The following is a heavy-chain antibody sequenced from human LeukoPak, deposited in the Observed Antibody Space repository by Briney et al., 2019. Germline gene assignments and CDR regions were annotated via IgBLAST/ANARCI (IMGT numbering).Heavy chain of an antibody. D-gene: IGHD3-16*01. Sequence: PGRSLRLSCAASGFTFSSYAMHWVRQAPGKGLEWVAVISYDGSNKYYADSVKGRFTISRDNSKNTLYLQMNSLRAEDTAVYYCARDLRRSIMITFGGVMGYWGQGTLVTVSS. CDR2: ISYDGSNK. J-gene: IGHJ4*02. V-gene: IGHV3-30-3*01. CDR1: GFTFSSYA. CDR3: ARDLRRSIMITFGGVMGY.